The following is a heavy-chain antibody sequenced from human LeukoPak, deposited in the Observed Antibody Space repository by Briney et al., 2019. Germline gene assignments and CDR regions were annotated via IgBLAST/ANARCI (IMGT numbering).Heavy chain of an antibody. D-gene: IGHD6-13*01. V-gene: IGHV3-21*06. CDR1: GFIFSSYN. Sequence: GGSLRLSCAASGFIFSSYNMNWVRQAPGKGLEWVSSISSRSRDVYYADSVKGRFTISRDNTKSSLFLQMDSLRAEDTAVYYCAKVSGRAAAAGIDYWGQGTLVTVSS. J-gene: IGHJ4*02. CDR2: ISSRSRDV. CDR3: AKVSGRAAAAGIDY.